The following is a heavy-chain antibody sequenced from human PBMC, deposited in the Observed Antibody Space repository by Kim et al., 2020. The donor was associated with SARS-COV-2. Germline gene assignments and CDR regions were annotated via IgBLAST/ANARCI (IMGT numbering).Heavy chain of an antibody. V-gene: IGHV4-39*01. Sequence: SETLSLTCTVSGGSISSSSYYWGWIRQPPGKGLEWIGSVYYSGTTYYNPSLKSRVTISVDTSKNQFSLKLSSVTAADTAVYYCASNQGYWHQGTLVTGSS. J-gene: IGHJ4*02. CDR2: VYYSGTT. CDR1: GGSISSSSYY. CDR3: ASNQGY.